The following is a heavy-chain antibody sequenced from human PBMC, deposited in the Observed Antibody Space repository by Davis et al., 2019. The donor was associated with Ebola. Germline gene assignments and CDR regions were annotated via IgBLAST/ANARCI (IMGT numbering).Heavy chain of an antibody. CDR2: IRSYNDNT. CDR3: ARGGIYSSSPVYGLDV. J-gene: IGHJ6*02. Sequence: ASVKVSCKASGYSFSSYGITWVRQAPGKGLEWMGWIRSYNDNTKYGQNFQGRVTMTTDTSTSTAYMELRSLRSDDTAVYYGARGGIYSSSPVYGLDVWGQGTTVTVSS. D-gene: IGHD6-6*01. V-gene: IGHV1-18*01. CDR1: GYSFSSYG.